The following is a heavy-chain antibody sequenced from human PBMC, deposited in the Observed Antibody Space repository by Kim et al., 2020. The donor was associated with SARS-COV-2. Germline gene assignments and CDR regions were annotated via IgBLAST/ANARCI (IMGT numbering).Heavy chain of an antibody. CDR3: ARLIRLVGLDV. Sequence: TDAHPSLKSRVTISVDTSKNQFSLKLSSVTAADTAVYYCARLIRLVGLDVWGQGTTVTVSS. J-gene: IGHJ6*02. V-gene: IGHV4-39*01. D-gene: IGHD1-1*01. CDR2: T.